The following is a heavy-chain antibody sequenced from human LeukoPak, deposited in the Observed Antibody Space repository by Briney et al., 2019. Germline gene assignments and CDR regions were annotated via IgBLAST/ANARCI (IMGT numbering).Heavy chain of an antibody. CDR2: IQKDGSEK. CDR1: GFPLNLFA. CDR3: VGYYLGY. J-gene: IGHJ4*02. V-gene: IGHV3-7*01. Sequence: HPGGSLRLSCVVSGFPLNLFAVTWVRQAPGKGLEWVANIQKDGSEKYYVDSVKGRFTISRDSAKNSLYLQMNSLRAEDTAVYYCVGYYLGYWGQGTLVTVSS. D-gene: IGHD3-22*01.